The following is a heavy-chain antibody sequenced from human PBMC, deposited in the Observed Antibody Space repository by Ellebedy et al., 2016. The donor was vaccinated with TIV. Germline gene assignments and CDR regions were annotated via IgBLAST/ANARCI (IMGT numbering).Heavy chain of an antibody. D-gene: IGHD1-26*01. CDR2: IYYSGST. V-gene: IGHV4-59*01. CDR1: GASISTYY. CDR3: ARDSGSRVGFDY. J-gene: IGHJ4*02. Sequence: MPSETLSLTCTVSGASISTYYWSWIRQPPGKGLEWIGYIYYSGSTNYNPSLKSRVTISVDTSKNQFSLKLTSVTAADTAVYYCARDSGSRVGFDYWGQGALVTVSS.